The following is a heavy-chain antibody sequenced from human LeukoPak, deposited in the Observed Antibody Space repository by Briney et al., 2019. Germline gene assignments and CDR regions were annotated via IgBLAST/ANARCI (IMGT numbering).Heavy chain of an antibody. Sequence: GGSLRLSCAASGFTFSSYAMSGVRHAPGEGLEWVSAISGSGGSTYYADSVKGRFTISRDNSKNTLYLQMNSLRAEDTAVYYCAKDGLWFGESPRAKGGQGTLVTVSS. CDR3: AKDGLWFGESPRAK. CDR2: ISGSGGST. J-gene: IGHJ4*02. CDR1: GFTFSSYA. V-gene: IGHV3-23*01. D-gene: IGHD3-10*01.